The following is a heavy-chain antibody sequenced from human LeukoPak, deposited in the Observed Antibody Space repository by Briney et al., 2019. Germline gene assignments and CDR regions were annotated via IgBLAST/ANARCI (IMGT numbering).Heavy chain of an antibody. D-gene: IGHD1-26*01. CDR3: ARKEGSYSCDY. Sequence: PGRSLRLSCAASGFTFSSYGMHWVRQAPGKGLEWVAVIWYDGSNKYYADSVKGRFTISRDNAKNSLYLQMNSLRADDTAVYYCARKEGSYSCDYWGQGTLVTVSS. J-gene: IGHJ4*02. V-gene: IGHV3-33*03. CDR1: GFTFSSYG. CDR2: IWYDGSNK.